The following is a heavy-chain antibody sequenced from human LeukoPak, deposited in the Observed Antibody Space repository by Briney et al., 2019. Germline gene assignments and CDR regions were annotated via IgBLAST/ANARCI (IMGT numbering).Heavy chain of an antibody. Sequence: ASVKVSCKASGYTFTSYGISLVRQAPGQGLEWMGWISAYNGNTNYAQKLQGRVTMTTDTSTSTAYMELRSLRSDDTAVYYCARDQGYCSSTSCYILDWLDPWGQGTLVTVSS. CDR3: ARDQGYCSSTSCYILDWLDP. D-gene: IGHD2-2*01. CDR2: ISAYNGNT. V-gene: IGHV1-18*01. J-gene: IGHJ5*02. CDR1: GYTFTSYG.